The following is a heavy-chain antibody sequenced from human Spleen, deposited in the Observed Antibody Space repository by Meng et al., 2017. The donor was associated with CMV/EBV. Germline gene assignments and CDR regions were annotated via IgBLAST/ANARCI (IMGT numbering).Heavy chain of an antibody. CDR2: ISNDGSNE. J-gene: IGHJ4*02. D-gene: IGHD2-2*01. CDR3: ASLVVVASSDF. Sequence: CCAASGFTFSNYPMHWVRQAPGRGLEWVAIISNDGSNEYYADSVKGRFTISRDNSKNTLSLQMNSLRAEDTAVYYCASLVVVASSDFWGRGTLVTVSS. V-gene: IGHV3-30*04. CDR1: GFTFSNYP.